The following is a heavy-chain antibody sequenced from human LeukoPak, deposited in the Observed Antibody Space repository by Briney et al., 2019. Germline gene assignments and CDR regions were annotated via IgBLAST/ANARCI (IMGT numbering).Heavy chain of an antibody. Sequence: ASVKVSCKASGYTFTDYYMHWVRQAPGQGLEWMGWINPNSGGTNYAQKFQGRVTMTRDTSISTAYMELSRLRSDDTAVYYCATHGPGEGYGMDVWGQGTTVTVSS. CDR2: INPNSGGT. CDR1: GYTFTDYY. CDR3: ATHGPGEGYGMDV. V-gene: IGHV1-2*02. D-gene: IGHD1-26*01. J-gene: IGHJ6*02.